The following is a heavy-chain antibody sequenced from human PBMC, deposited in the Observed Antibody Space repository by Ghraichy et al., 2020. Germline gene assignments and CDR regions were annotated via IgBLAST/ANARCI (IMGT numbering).Heavy chain of an antibody. CDR3: ARDLRPAIVVVPAARTDAFDI. J-gene: IGHJ3*02. D-gene: IGHD2-2*01. Sequence: GGSLRLSCAASGFTFSSYSMNWVRQAPGKGLEWVSSISSSSSYIYYADSVKGRFTISRDNAKNSLYLQMNSLRAEDTAVYYCARDLRPAIVVVPAARTDAFDIWGQGTMVTVSS. CDR1: GFTFSSYS. V-gene: IGHV3-21*01. CDR2: ISSSSSYI.